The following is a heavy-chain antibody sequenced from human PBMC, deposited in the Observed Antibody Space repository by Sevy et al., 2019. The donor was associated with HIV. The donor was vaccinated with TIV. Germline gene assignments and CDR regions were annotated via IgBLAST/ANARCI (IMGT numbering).Heavy chain of an antibody. CDR1: GDSFSNEY. Sequence: SETLSLTCSVSGDSFSNEYWSWIRQPPGKGLEWIGYFYYSRSTNYNPSLKSRVTISVDTSKKQISLKLRSVTAADTAVYYCVRNSPYYYYAVDVWGQGTTVTVSS. V-gene: IGHV4-59*01. D-gene: IGHD2-21*01. J-gene: IGHJ6*02. CDR2: FYYSRST. CDR3: VRNSPYYYYAVDV.